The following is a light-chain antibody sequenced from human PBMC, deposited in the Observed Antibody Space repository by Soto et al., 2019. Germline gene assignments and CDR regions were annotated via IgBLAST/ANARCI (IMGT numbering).Light chain of an antibody. CDR2: GAS. CDR3: QQYGSFSIT. Sequence: EIVLMQSPGALSLSPGERATLSCRASQSVSSSYLAWYQQKPGQAPRLLIYGASSRATGIPDRFSGSGSGTDFTLTISRLEPEDFAVYYCQQYGSFSITFGQGTRLEIK. CDR1: QSVSSSY. V-gene: IGKV3-20*01. J-gene: IGKJ5*01.